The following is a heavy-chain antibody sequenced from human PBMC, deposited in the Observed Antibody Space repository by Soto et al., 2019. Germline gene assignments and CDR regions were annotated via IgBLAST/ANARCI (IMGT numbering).Heavy chain of an antibody. Sequence: QVQLVESGGGLVKPGGSLRLYCAASGFSFSDSYMSWVRQAPGQGLEGVAYISGSSGYTGYADSVKGRFTISRDNAKNSLYLQMNSLRVEDTAVYYCATDRGGYGPPDVWGQGTTVTVSS. V-gene: IGHV3-11*06. CDR1: GFSFSDSY. CDR2: ISGSSGYT. D-gene: IGHD3-10*01. J-gene: IGHJ6*02. CDR3: ATDRGGYGPPDV.